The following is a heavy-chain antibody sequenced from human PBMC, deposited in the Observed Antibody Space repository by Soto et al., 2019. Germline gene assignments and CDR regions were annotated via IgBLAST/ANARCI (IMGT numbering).Heavy chain of an antibody. CDR3: ANLPPTPDWFDP. V-gene: IGHV3-74*01. Sequence: PGGSLRLSCAASGFTFSSHWMHWVRQAPGKGLVWVSRINSDGSGTSYADSVKGRFTISRDNAKNTLYLQMNSLSAEDTAIYYCANLPPTPDWFDPWGQGTLVTVSS. CDR2: INSDGSGT. CDR1: GFTFSSHW. D-gene: IGHD2-15*01. J-gene: IGHJ5*02.